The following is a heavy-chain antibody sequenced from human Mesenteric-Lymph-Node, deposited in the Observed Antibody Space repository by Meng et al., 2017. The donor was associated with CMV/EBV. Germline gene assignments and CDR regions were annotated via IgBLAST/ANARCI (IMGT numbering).Heavy chain of an antibody. CDR2: IFIGDSET. CDR1: GYTFHQYW. CDR3: ARHRAWSGYSNDAFDI. J-gene: IGHJ3*02. V-gene: IGHV5-51*01. D-gene: IGHD3-3*01. Sequence: GGSLRLSCTASGYTFHQYWIGWVRQTAGKGLEWMGVIFIGDSETRYSPSFQGQVTISADKSVRTAYLQWNSLKTSDTAIYYCARHRAWSGYSNDAFDIWGQGTMVTVSS.